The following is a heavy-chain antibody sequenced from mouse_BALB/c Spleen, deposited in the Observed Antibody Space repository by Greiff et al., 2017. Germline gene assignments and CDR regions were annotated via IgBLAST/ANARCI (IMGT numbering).Heavy chain of an antibody. CDR1: GFTFSSYA. D-gene: IGHD1-2*01. CDR3: ARDGDYYGYGFAY. J-gene: IGHJ3*01. CDR2: ISSGGSYT. V-gene: IGHV5-9-4*01. Sequence: EVQVVESGGGLVKPGGSLKLSCAASGFTFSSYAMSWVRQSPEKRLEWVAEISSGGSYTYYPDTVTGRFTISRDNAKNTLYLEMSSLRSEDTAMYYCARDGDYYGYGFAYWGQGTLVTVSA.